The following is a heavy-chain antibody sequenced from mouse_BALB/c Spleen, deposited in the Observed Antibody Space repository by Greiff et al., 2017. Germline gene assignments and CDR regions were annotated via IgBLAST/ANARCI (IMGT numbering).Heavy chain of an antibody. J-gene: IGHJ4*01. D-gene: IGHD2-13*01. V-gene: IGHV1-7*01. CDR3: ARRGVRDY. Sequence: QVHVKQSGAELAKPGASVKMSCKASGYTFTSYWMHWVKQRPGQGLEWIGYINPSTGYTEYNQKFKDKATLTADKSSSTAYMQLSSLTSEDSAVYYCARRGVRDYWGQGTSVTVSS. CDR1: GYTFTSYW. CDR2: INPSTGYT.